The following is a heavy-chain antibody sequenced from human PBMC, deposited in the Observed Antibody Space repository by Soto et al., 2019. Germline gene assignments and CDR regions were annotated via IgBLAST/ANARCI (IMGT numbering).Heavy chain of an antibody. V-gene: IGHV1-18*01. CDR1: GYTFTSYG. J-gene: IGHJ6*02. Sequence: ASVKVSCKASGYTFTSYGISWVRQAPGQGLEWMGWISAYNGNTNYAQKLQGRVTMTTDTSTSTAYMELRSLRSDDTAVYYCERHCSGGSCYYTGGMDVWGQGTTVTVSS. CDR2: ISAYNGNT. D-gene: IGHD2-15*01. CDR3: ERHCSGGSCYYTGGMDV.